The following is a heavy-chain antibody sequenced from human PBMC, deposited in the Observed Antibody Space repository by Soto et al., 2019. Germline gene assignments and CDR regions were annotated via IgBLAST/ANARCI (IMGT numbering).Heavy chain of an antibody. J-gene: IGHJ5*02. CDR2: ISGSGGST. CDR3: AKDGKGVAYARPWFDL. D-gene: IGHD2-8*02. Sequence: PVGSLRLSCADSGFTFSSYAMSWVRQAPGKGLEWVSAISGSGGSTYYADPVKRRFTISRDNSKNTLYLQMNRLRAEDTAVYYCAKDGKGVAYARPWFDLWGQGTLVTVSS. CDR1: GFTFSSYA. V-gene: IGHV3-23*01.